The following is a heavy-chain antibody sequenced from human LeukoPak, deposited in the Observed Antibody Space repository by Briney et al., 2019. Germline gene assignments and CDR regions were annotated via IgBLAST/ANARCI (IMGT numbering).Heavy chain of an antibody. CDR1: GGTFSSYY. CDR3: ARVWYSSTGYYYYYMDV. CDR2: INPSGGST. Sequence: ASVKVSCKASGGTFSSYYMHWVRQAPGQGLEWMGIINPSGGSTSYAQKFQGRVTMTRDMSTSTVYMELSSLRSEDTAVYYCARVWYSSTGYYYYYMDVWGKGTTVTVSS. J-gene: IGHJ6*03. D-gene: IGHD6-19*01. V-gene: IGHV1-46*01.